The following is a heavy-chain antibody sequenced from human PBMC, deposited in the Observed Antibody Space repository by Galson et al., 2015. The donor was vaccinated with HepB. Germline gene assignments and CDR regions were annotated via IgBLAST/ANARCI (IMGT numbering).Heavy chain of an antibody. Sequence: SLRLSCANSGFTFSFYGMHWVRQAPGKGLEWLAVASYDGKNKYYAQSVKGRFTISRDNSKSTLYLQMDSLRAEDTAVYYCAKASTGDLYSYYYYMDVWGKGTTVTVSS. V-gene: IGHV3-30*18. CDR1: GFTFSFYG. D-gene: IGHD1-1*01. CDR3: AKASTGDLYSYYYYMDV. CDR2: ASYDGKNK. J-gene: IGHJ6*03.